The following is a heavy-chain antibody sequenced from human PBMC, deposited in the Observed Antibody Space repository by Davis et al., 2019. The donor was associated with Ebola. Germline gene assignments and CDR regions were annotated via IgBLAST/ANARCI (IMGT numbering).Heavy chain of an antibody. CDR1: GGSFSGYY. Sequence: MPSETLSLTCAVYGGSFSGYYWSWIRQPPGKGLEWIGEINHSGSTNYNPSLKSRVTISVDTSKNQFSLKLSSVTAADTAVYYCARAPLLSYWGQGTLVTVSS. V-gene: IGHV4-34*01. J-gene: IGHJ4*02. CDR3: ARAPLLSY. CDR2: INHSGST.